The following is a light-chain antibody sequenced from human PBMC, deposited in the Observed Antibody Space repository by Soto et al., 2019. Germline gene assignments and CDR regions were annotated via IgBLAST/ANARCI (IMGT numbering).Light chain of an antibody. V-gene: IGLV4-60*02. CDR1: SGHSSYI. CDR3: ETSDSNTHTV. J-gene: IGLJ3*02. CDR2: LEGSGSY. Sequence: QLVLTQSSSASASRGSSVKLTCTLSSGHSSYIIAWHQQQPGKAPRYLMKLEGSGSYNKGSGVPDRFSGSSSGADRYLTISNLQFEDEADSYCETSDSNTHTVFGGGTKLTVL.